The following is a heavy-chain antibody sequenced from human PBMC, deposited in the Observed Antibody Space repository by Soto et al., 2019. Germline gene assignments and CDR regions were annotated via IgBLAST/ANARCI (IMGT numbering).Heavy chain of an antibody. Sequence: GGSLRLSCAASGFTFSSYGMHWVHQAPGKGLEWVAVISYDGSNKYYADSVKGRFTISRDNSKNTLYLQMNSLRAEDTAVYYCAKGPRQLVQRAAFDIWGQGTMVTVSS. J-gene: IGHJ3*02. CDR1: GFTFSSYG. CDR3: AKGPRQLVQRAAFDI. D-gene: IGHD6-13*01. V-gene: IGHV3-30*18. CDR2: ISYDGSNK.